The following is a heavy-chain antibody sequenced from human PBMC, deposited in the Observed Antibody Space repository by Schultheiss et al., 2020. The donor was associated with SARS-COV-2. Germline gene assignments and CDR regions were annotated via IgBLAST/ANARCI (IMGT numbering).Heavy chain of an antibody. CDR1: GGSFSGYY. D-gene: IGHD2-15*01. CDR3: AREERAIVVVVAATFDP. J-gene: IGHJ5*02. V-gene: IGHV4-34*01. CDR2: INHRGRT. Sequence: SETLSLTCAVYGGSFSGYYWSWIRQPPGKGLEWIGEINHRGRTNYNPSLKSRVTISVDKSKNQFSLKLSSVTAADTAVYYCAREERAIVVVVAATFDPWGQGTLVTVSS.